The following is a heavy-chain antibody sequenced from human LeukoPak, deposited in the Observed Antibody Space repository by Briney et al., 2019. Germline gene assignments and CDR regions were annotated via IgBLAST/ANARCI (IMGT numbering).Heavy chain of an antibody. CDR2: ISGSGGST. D-gene: IGHD3-9*01. J-gene: IGHJ4*02. CDR1: GFTFSSYA. V-gene: IGHV3-23*01. Sequence: PGGSLRLSCAASGFTFSSYAMSWVRQAPGKGLEWVSAISGSGGSTYYADSVKGRFTISRDNSKNTLYLQMNSPRAEDTAVYYCARDSDIVTGSKSHFDYWGQGTLVTVSS. CDR3: ARDSDIVTGSKSHFDY.